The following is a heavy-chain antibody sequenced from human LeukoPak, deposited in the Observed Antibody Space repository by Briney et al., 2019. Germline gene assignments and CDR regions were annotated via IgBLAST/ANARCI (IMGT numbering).Heavy chain of an antibody. CDR2: IYYSGST. CDR1: GGSISNYY. Sequence: SETLSLTCTDSGGSISNYYWSWIRQPPGKGLEWIGYIYYSGSTNYNPSLKSRVTISVDTSKNQVSLKLTSVTAADAAVHYCVRGNGWYAYWGQGTLGTVSS. CDR3: VRGNGWYAY. J-gene: IGHJ4*02. V-gene: IGHV4-59*01. D-gene: IGHD6-19*01.